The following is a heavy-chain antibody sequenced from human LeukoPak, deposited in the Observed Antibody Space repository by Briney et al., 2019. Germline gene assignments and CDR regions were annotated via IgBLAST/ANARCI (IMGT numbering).Heavy chain of an antibody. CDR1: GYTFTGYY. CDR3: ARRGRSGSYPDPIDY. Sequence: GASVKVSCKASGYTFTGYYMHWVRQAPGQGLEWMGWINPNSGGTNYAQKFQGRVTMTRDTSISTAYMELSRLRSDDTAVYYCARRGRSGSYPDPIDYWGQGTLVTVSS. V-gene: IGHV1-2*02. D-gene: IGHD3-10*01. J-gene: IGHJ4*02. CDR2: INPNSGGT.